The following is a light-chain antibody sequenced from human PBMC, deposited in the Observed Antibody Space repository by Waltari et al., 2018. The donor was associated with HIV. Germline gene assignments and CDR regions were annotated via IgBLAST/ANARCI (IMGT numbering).Light chain of an antibody. J-gene: IGLJ2*01. CDR3: AAWVDSLSVV. CDR1: SSNIGSNY. CDR2: RNN. V-gene: IGLV1-47*01. Sequence: QSVLTQPPSASGTPGQRVTISCSGRSSNIGSNYVYWYQQLPGTAPKLLIYRNNQRPSGVPDRFSGSKSGTSASLAISGLRSEDEADYYCAAWVDSLSVVFGGGTKLTVL.